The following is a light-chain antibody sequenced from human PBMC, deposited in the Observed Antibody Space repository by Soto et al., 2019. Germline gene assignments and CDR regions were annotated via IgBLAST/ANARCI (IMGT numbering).Light chain of an antibody. J-gene: IGKJ1*01. CDR2: GTS. CDR3: QHYGSSWT. Sequence: ELVLTQSPGTLSLSPGERATLSCRASQSIASSYFGWYQQKPGQAPRLLIYGTSSRAAGIPDRFSGSVSGTDFILTISRLEREDFAVYYCQHYGSSWTFGQGTKVEI. CDR1: QSIASSY. V-gene: IGKV3-20*01.